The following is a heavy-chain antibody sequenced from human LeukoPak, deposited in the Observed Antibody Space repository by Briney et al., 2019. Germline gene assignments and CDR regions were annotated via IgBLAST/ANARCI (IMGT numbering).Heavy chain of an antibody. CDR1: GFTFSSYS. CDR2: VSSGSSYI. D-gene: IGHD3-10*01. V-gene: IGHV3-21*01. J-gene: IGHJ6*02. CDR3: ARDRGAYSYYYNGVDV. Sequence: PGGSPRLSCAASGFTFSSYSMNWVRQAPGKGLEWVSSVSSGSSYIYYADSVKGRFTISRDNAKTSLYLQMNSLRAEDTAVYYCARDRGAYSYYYNGVDVWGQGTTVTVSS.